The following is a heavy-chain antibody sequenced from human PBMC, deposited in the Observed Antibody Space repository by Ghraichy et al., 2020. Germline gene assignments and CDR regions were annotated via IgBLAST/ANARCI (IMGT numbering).Heavy chain of an antibody. CDR3: AKITTFGVGLHGMDV. Sequence: GGSLRLSCAAPGSIFSGTWMTWVRQAPGKGLEWVANINQDGGETYYVESVMGLFTISRDNGKNSLYLQMNSLRAEDTGVYYCAKITTFGVGLHGMDVWGQGTTVTVSS. CDR1: GSIFSGTW. J-gene: IGHJ6*02. CDR2: INQDGGET. D-gene: IGHD3-3*01. V-gene: IGHV3-7*01.